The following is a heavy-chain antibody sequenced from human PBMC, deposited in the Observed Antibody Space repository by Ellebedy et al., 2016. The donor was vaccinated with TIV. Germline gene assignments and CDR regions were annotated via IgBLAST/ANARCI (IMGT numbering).Heavy chain of an antibody. Sequence: GESLKISCAASGFTFQKYWMNWVRQVPGRGLEWVANIKHEGSERYSMDSVKGRFTISRTNAKASRYLQKDSLRVEDTAVYYCARAVHYPSGSIPLFYFGMDVWGQGTTVTVSS. J-gene: IGHJ6*02. V-gene: IGHV3-7*01. CDR1: GFTFQKYW. CDR3: ARAVHYPSGSIPLFYFGMDV. CDR2: IKHEGSER. D-gene: IGHD3-10*01.